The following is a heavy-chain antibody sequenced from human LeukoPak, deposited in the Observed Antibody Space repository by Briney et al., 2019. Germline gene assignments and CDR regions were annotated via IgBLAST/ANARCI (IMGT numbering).Heavy chain of an antibody. D-gene: IGHD6-19*01. J-gene: IGHJ6*03. CDR3: ANTLGEYSSGWSGPMDYYYYMDV. Sequence: GGSLRLSCAASGFTFSSYGMHWVRQAPGKGLEWVAFIRYDGSNKYYADSVKGRFTISRDNSKNTLYLQMNSLRAEDTAVYYCANTLGEYSSGWSGPMDYYYYMDVWGKGTTVTISS. CDR1: GFTFSSYG. CDR2: IRYDGSNK. V-gene: IGHV3-30*02.